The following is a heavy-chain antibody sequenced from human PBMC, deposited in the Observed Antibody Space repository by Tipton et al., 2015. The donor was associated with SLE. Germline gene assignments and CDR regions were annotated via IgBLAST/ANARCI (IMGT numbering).Heavy chain of an antibody. D-gene: IGHD6-19*01. Sequence: QVQLVQSGGGVVQPGGSRRLSCAASGFSISDYGMHWVRQAPGKGLEWVAYIRYDGSKKDYVESVKGRFTISRDNSKNTLYLQMNSLRAEDTAVYYCAKDSSPGIAVVPDAFDIWGQGTMVTVSS. V-gene: IGHV3-30*02. CDR3: AKDSSPGIAVVPDAFDI. CDR1: GFSISDYG. J-gene: IGHJ3*02. CDR2: IRYDGSKK.